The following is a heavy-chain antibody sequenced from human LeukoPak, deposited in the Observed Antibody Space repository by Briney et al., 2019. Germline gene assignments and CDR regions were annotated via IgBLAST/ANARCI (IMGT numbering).Heavy chain of an antibody. D-gene: IGHD6-19*01. Sequence: SVKVSCKASGGTFSSYAISWVRQAPGQGLEWMGGIIPIFGTANYAQNLQGRVTITADESTSTAYMELSSLRSEDTAVYYCARDPGIAVAPGAFDIWGQGTMVTVSS. CDR2: IIPIFGTA. V-gene: IGHV1-69*13. CDR1: GGTFSSYA. CDR3: ARDPGIAVAPGAFDI. J-gene: IGHJ3*02.